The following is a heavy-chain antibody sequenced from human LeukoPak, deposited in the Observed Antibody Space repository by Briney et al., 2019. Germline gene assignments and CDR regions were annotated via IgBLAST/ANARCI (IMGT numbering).Heavy chain of an antibody. CDR1: GFTFGSFT. CDR2: FCGTDSNT. V-gene: IGHV3-23*01. J-gene: IGHJ6*02. Sequence: GGSLRLSCAASGFTFGSFTMRWVRQAPGRGLEGVIAFCGTDSNTYHGVSERGRFTLSRDNSNITLSLKMNGLSREDTAVCSCTKAGFYYGSGNMSPLGIFYFTMDVWGQGTTVTVSS. CDR3: TKAGFYYGSGNMSPLGIFYFTMDV. D-gene: IGHD3-10*01.